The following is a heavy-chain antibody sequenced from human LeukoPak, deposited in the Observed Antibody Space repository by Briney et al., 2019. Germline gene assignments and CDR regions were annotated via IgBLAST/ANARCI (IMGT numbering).Heavy chain of an antibody. D-gene: IGHD2/OR15-2a*01. V-gene: IGHV3-48*03. J-gene: IGHJ4*02. CDR2: ISSSGSTI. Sequence: GGSLRLSCAASGFTFSSYEMNWVRQAPGKGLEWVSYISSSGSTIYYADSVKGRFTISRDNRKNSLYLQMNSLRSEDTAFYYCAKDKDTTGWDHWGQGTLVTVSS. CDR1: GFTFSSYE. CDR3: AKDKDTTGWDH.